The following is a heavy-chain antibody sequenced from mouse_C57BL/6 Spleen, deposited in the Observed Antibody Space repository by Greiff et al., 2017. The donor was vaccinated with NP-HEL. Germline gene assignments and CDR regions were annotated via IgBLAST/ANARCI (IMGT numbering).Heavy chain of an antibody. J-gene: IGHJ4*01. V-gene: IGHV3-6*01. D-gene: IGHD2-4*01. CDR1: GYSITSGYY. CDR3: ARADYDEEYYAMDY. CDR2: ISYDGSN. Sequence: EVQLQQSGPGLVKPSQSLSLTCSVTGYSITSGYYWNWIRQFPGNKLEWMGYISYDGSNNYNPSLKNRISITRDTSKNQFFLKLNSVTTEDTATYYCARADYDEEYYAMDYWGQGTSVTVSS.